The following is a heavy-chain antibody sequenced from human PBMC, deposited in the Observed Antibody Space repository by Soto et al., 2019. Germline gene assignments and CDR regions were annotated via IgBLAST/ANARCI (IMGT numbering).Heavy chain of an antibody. Sequence: PSETLSLTCSVSGGSISPYYWTWIRQPPGKGLEWIGYVYYSGGTNYNPSLKSRVTISADTSKNQFSLNLSSVTAADTAVYYCARIPNINSWPFDYWGQGTLVTVSS. CDR1: GGSISPYY. J-gene: IGHJ4*02. D-gene: IGHD2-15*01. V-gene: IGHV4-59*01. CDR2: VYYSGGT. CDR3: ARIPNINSWPFDY.